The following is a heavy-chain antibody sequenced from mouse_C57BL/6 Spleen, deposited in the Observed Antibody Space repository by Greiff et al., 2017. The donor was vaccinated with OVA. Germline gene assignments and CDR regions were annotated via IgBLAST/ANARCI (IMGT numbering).Heavy chain of an antibody. D-gene: IGHD2-12*01. Sequence: QVQLKQPGAELVRPGSSVKLSCKASGYTFTSYWLHWVKQRPIQGLEWIGNIDPSDSETHYNQKFKDKATLTVDKSSSTAYMQLSILTSEDSAVYYCAYYSGYFDVWGTGTTVTVSS. V-gene: IGHV1-52*01. J-gene: IGHJ1*03. CDR2: IDPSDSET. CDR3: AYYSGYFDV. CDR1: GYTFTSYW.